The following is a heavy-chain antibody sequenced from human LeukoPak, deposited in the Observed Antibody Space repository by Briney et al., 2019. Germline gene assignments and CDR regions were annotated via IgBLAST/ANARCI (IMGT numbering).Heavy chain of an antibody. Sequence: GGSLRLSCAASGFTVSSSYMSWVRQAPGKGLEWVSVIYSGGSTYYADSVKGRFTISRDNSKDMLYLQIDSLRAEDTAIYFCAKDGPWRPAAEWGQGVLLTVSS. CDR1: GFTVSSSY. CDR2: IYSGGST. V-gene: IGHV3-53*01. J-gene: IGHJ4*02. CDR3: AKDGPWRPAAE. D-gene: IGHD2-2*01.